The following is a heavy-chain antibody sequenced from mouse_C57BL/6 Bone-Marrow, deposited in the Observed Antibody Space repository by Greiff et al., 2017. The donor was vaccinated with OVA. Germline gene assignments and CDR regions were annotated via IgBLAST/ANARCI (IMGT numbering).Heavy chain of an antibody. J-gene: IGHJ2*01. D-gene: IGHD2-13*01. CDR3: ARMGGDFLDY. CDR1: GFSLTSYG. CDR2: IWSGGST. Sequence: VQLQQSGPGLVQPSQSLSITCTVSGFSLTSYGVHWVRQSPGKGLEWLGVIWSGGSTDYNAAFISRLSISKDNSKSQVFFKMNSLQADDTAIYYCARMGGDFLDYGGQGTTLTVSS. V-gene: IGHV2-2*01.